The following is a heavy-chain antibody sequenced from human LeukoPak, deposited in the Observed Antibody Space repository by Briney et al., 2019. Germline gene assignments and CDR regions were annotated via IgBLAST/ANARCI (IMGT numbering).Heavy chain of an antibody. CDR3: AKDRRTTFDY. J-gene: IGHJ4*02. Sequence: GGSLRLSCAASGFIFSSYWMSWVRQVPGKGLEWVASIKEDGTETYYVDSVKGRFTISRDNSKNTLYLQMNSLRAEDTAVYYCAKDRRTTFDYWGQGTLVTVSS. CDR1: GFIFSSYW. D-gene: IGHD1-1*01. CDR2: IKEDGTET. V-gene: IGHV3-7*01.